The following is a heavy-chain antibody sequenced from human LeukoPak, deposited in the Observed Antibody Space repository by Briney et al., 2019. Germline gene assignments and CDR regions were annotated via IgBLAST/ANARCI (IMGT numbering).Heavy chain of an antibody. CDR3: ARARYTSGWETLDY. J-gene: IGHJ4*02. CDR2: ISSSGSIK. D-gene: IGHD6-19*01. Sequence: GGSLRLSCRASGFTFGDYVMTWVRQAPGKGLEWVSYISSSGSIKHYADSVKGRFTISRDNAKNSLYLQMNSLRAEDTAVYYCARARYTSGWETLDYWGQGTLVTVSS. CDR1: GFTFGDYV. V-gene: IGHV3-48*03.